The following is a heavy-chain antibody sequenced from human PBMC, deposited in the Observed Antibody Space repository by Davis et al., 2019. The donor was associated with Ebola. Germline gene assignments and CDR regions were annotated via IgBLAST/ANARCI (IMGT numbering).Heavy chain of an antibody. V-gene: IGHV3-30*04. D-gene: IGHD3-22*01. CDR1: GFTFSSYA. CDR3: AKGVVITTGIFDY. Sequence: GESLKISCAASGFTFSSYAMHWVRQAPGKGLEWVAVISYDGSNKYYADSVKGRFTISRDNSKNTLYLQMNSLRAEDTAVYYCAKGVVITTGIFDYWGQGTLVTVSS. CDR2: ISYDGSNK. J-gene: IGHJ4*02.